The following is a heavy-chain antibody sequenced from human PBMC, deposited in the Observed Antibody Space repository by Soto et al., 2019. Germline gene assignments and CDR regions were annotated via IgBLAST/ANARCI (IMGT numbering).Heavy chain of an antibody. V-gene: IGHV1-8*01. D-gene: IGHD3-16*01. CDR2: MNLNSGNT. CDR3: ARGRFGELYYYYYYYMDV. Sequence: QVQLVQSGAEVKKPGASVKVSCKASGYTFTSYYINWVRQATGQGLEWMGWMNLNSGNTGYAQKFQGRVTMTRNTSISTAYMELSSLRSEDTAVYYCARGRFGELYYYYYYYMDVWGKGTTVTVSS. CDR1: GYTFTSYY. J-gene: IGHJ6*03.